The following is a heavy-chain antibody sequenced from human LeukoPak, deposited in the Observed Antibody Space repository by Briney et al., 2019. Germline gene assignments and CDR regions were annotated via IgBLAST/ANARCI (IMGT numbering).Heavy chain of an antibody. J-gene: IGHJ3*02. Sequence: GGSLRLSCAASGFTFSNYWMSWVRQAPGKGLEWVAIIKQDGSEKYYVDSVKGRFTISRDNAKNSLYVQMNSLRAEDTAVYYCAGWPIFSDAFHIWGQGTMVTVSS. D-gene: IGHD2-15*01. CDR3: AGWPIFSDAFHI. CDR1: GFTFSNYW. V-gene: IGHV3-7*01. CDR2: IKQDGSEK.